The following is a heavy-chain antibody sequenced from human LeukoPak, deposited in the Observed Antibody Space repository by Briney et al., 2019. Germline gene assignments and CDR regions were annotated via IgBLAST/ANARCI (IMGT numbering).Heavy chain of an antibody. J-gene: IGHJ4*02. D-gene: IGHD2-2*01. Sequence: GSLRLSCAASGFTFSSYAMSWVRQAPGKGLEWVSAISGSGGSTYYADSVKGRFTISRDNSKNTLYLQMSSLRAEDTAVYYCAKDPDIVVVPAALGDWGQGTLVTVSS. V-gene: IGHV3-23*01. CDR1: GFTFSSYA. CDR2: ISGSGGST. CDR3: AKDPDIVVVPAALGD.